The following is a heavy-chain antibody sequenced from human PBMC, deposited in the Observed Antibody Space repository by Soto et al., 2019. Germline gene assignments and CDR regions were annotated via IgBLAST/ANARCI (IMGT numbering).Heavy chain of an antibody. CDR3: TKGFGFLEWLSFFEC. J-gene: IGHJ4*02. D-gene: IGHD3-3*01. Sequence: PGGSLRLYCAASGFKFAEYAMHWARQAPGKGLEWVSGISWNSGDIAYADSVQGRFTISRDNAKNSLFLQMNSLRSEDTALYFCTKGFGFLEWLSFFECWGQGTLVTVSS. CDR1: GFKFAEYA. CDR2: ISWNSGDI. V-gene: IGHV3-9*01.